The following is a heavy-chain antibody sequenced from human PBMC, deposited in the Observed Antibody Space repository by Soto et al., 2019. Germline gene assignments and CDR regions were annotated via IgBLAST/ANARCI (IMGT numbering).Heavy chain of an antibody. CDR2: IYSGGST. CDR3: ARAVVVAASKAHFDY. CDR1: GFTVSSNY. Sequence: EVQLVESGGGLVQPGGSLRLSCAASGFTVSSNYMSWVRQDPGKGLEWVSVIYSGGSTYYADSVKGRFTISRDNSKNTLYLQMNSLRAEDTAVYYCARAVVVAASKAHFDYWGQGTLVTVSS. V-gene: IGHV3-66*01. D-gene: IGHD2-15*01. J-gene: IGHJ4*02.